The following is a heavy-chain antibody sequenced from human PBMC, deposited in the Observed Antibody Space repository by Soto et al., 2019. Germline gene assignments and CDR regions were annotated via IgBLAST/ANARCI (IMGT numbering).Heavy chain of an antibody. CDR1: GYDFTTYG. D-gene: IGHD1-1*01. J-gene: IGHJ4*02. Sequence: ASVKVSCKGSGYDFTTYGITWVRQAPGQGLEWMAWISAHNGNTDYAQKLQGRVTVTRDTSTSTAYMELRSLRSDDTAMYYCARGRYGDYWGQGALVTVSA. V-gene: IGHV1-18*01. CDR3: ARGRYGDY. CDR2: ISAHNGNT.